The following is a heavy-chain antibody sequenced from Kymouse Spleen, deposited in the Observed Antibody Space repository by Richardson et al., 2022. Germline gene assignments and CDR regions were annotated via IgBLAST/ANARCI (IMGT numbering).Heavy chain of an antibody. CDR3: ARDYSYGYYYYGMDV. CDR2: IYYSGST. V-gene: IGHV4-59*01. CDR1: GGSISSYY. Sequence: QVQLQESGPGLVKPSETLSLTCTVSGGSISSYYWSWIRQPPGKGLEWIGYIYYSGSTNYNPSLKSRVTISVDTSKNQFSLKLSSVTAADTAVYYCARDYSYGYYYYGMDVWGQGTTVTVSS. D-gene: IGHD5-18,IGHD5-18*01. J-gene: IGHJ6*02.